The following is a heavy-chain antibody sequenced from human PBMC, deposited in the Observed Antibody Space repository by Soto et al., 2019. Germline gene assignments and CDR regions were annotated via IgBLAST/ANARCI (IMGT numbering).Heavy chain of an antibody. CDR1: GGSLSSYF. J-gene: IGHJ4*02. CDR2: IYDSGST. CDR3: ARGQLWSRDFDY. Sequence: SETLFLTCTVSGGSLSSYFWSWIRQPPGKGLEWVGCIYDSGSTKYNPSLRSRVSLSVDMSKNQFSLRLTSVTAADTAVYYLARGQLWSRDFDYGGPGALVTVS. V-gene: IGHV4-59*01. D-gene: IGHD3-10*01.